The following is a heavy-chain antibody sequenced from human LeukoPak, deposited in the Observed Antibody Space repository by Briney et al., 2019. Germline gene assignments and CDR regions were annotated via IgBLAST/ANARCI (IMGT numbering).Heavy chain of an antibody. CDR3: ASNYDFWSGYLSD. CDR2: ISYDGSNK. Sequence: GGSLRLSCAASGFTFSGYAMHWVRQAPGKGLEWVAVISYDGSNKYYADSVKGRFTISRDNSKNTLYLQMNSLRAEDTAVYYCASNYDFWSGYLSDWGQGTLVTVSS. CDR1: GFTFSGYA. D-gene: IGHD3-3*01. V-gene: IGHV3-30-3*01. J-gene: IGHJ4*02.